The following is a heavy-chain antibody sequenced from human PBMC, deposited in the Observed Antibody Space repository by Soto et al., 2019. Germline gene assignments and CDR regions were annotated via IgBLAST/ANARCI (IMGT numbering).Heavy chain of an antibody. CDR1: SGSIYNGYW. D-gene: IGHD6-19*01. V-gene: IGHV4-4*02. CDR2: IFHDGGT. Sequence: SETLSLTCAVSSGSIYNGYWLRWVRQSPGKGLEWIGAIFHDGGTNYNPSLKSRVTISVDTSKNQFSLRLISVTAADTALYYCARRYGWLYFDYWGQGSLVTVSS. CDR3: ARRYGWLYFDY. J-gene: IGHJ4*02.